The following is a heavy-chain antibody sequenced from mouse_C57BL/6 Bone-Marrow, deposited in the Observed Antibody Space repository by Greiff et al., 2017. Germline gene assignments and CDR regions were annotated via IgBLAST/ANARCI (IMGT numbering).Heavy chain of an antibody. J-gene: IGHJ3*01. V-gene: IGHV14-4*01. Sequence: DVKVEESGAELVRPGASVKLSCTASGFNINDDYMPWVKQRPEQGLEWIGWIDPENGDTEYASKFQGKATITVDTSSNTAYLQLSSLTSEDAAVYYCTRIAYWGQGTMVTVSA. CDR2: IDPENGDT. CDR1: GFNINDDY. CDR3: TRIAY.